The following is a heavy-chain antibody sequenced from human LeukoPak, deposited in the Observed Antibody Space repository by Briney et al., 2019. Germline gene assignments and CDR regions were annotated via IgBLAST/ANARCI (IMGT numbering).Heavy chain of an antibody. CDR3: ARDLELRGA. CDR1: GGTFSRYA. D-gene: IGHD3-10*01. Sequence: SVKVSCKASGGTFSRYAITWVRQAPGQGLEWTGRIIPILGIANYAQKFQGRVTITADTSATTAYMELSSLRSEDTAVYYCARDLELRGAWGQGTLVTVSS. CDR2: IIPILGIA. V-gene: IGHV1-69*04. J-gene: IGHJ4*02.